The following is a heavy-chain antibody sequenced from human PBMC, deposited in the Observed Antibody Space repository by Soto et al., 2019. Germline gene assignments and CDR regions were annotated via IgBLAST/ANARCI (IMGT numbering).Heavy chain of an antibody. J-gene: IGHJ6*02. CDR1: DYTFTNYG. V-gene: IGHV1-18*01. Sequence: QVQLVQSGAEVKKPGASVKVSCKASDYTFTNYGISWVRQAPGEGLEWLGWISAYNGNTNYAQKLQGRVTMTTDTSTATAYMELRSLRSDDTAVYYCARVNAIAGRLGYCMDVWGQGTTVTVSS. CDR3: ARVNAIAGRLGYCMDV. CDR2: ISAYNGNT. D-gene: IGHD2-8*01.